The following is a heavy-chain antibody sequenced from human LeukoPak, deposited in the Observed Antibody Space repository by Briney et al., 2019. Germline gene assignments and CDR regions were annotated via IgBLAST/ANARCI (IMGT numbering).Heavy chain of an antibody. J-gene: IGHJ5*02. Sequence: PSETLSLTCSVSGRSISSYYWGWLRQPPGKGLEWLESIHHSGGTYYNPSLKSRVTITVDTSKNHFSLKLSSMTAADTAVYYCARERGYCSGGSCNWFDPWGQGTLVTLSS. CDR3: ARERGYCSGGSCNWFDP. V-gene: IGHV4-38-2*02. CDR2: IHHSGGT. D-gene: IGHD2-15*01. CDR1: GRSISSYY.